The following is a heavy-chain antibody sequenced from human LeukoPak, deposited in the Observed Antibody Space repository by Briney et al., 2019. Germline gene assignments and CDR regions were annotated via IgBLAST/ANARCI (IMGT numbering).Heavy chain of an antibody. Sequence: SETLSLTCTVSGGSITSSSYYWGWIRQPPGKGLEWIGGIYYSGNTYYSPSLKSRVTISVDTSKSQLSLKLSSVTAADTAVYYCARLWSGYRPPDYWGQGTLVTVSS. CDR2: IYYSGNT. V-gene: IGHV4-39*01. CDR3: ARLWSGYRPPDY. CDR1: GGSITSSSYY. D-gene: IGHD3-3*01. J-gene: IGHJ4*02.